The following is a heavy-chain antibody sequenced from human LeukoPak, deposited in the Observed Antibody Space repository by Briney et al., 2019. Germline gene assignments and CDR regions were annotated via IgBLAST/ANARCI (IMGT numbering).Heavy chain of an antibody. V-gene: IGHV3-23*01. CDR3: AKAGLYCSGGSCYDWFDP. D-gene: IGHD2-15*01. CDR2: ISGSGGST. CDR1: GFTFSSYA. Sequence: GGSLRLSCAASGFTFSSYAMSWVRQAPGKGLESVSAISGSGGSTYYADSVKGRFTISRDNSKNTLYLQMNSLRAEDTAVYYCAKAGLYCSGGSCYDWFDPWGQGTLVTVSS. J-gene: IGHJ5*02.